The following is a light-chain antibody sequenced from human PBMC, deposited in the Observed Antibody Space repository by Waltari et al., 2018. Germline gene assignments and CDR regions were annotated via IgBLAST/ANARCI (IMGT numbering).Light chain of an antibody. Sequence: SYELTQPPSVSVPPGQTASITCSGDKLGDKYACWYQQKPGQSPVVVLYQDTKRPSGIPERFAGSNSGNTATLTISGTQAMDEADYYCQAWDSSTYHVVFGGGTKLTVL. CDR1: KLGDKY. CDR3: QAWDSSTYHVV. CDR2: QDT. J-gene: IGLJ2*01. V-gene: IGLV3-1*01.